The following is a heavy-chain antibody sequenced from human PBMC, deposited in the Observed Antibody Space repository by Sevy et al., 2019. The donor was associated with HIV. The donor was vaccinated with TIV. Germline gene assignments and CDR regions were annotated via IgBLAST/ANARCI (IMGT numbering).Heavy chain of an antibody. Sequence: GGSLRISCAASGFTFSSYTMNWVRQAPGKGLEWVSSISSSSSYIYYADSVKGRFTISRDNAKNSLYLQMNSLRAEDTAVYYCASGYFYDSSEYKWGQGTLVTVSS. J-gene: IGHJ4*02. V-gene: IGHV3-21*01. CDR2: ISSSSSYI. D-gene: IGHD3-22*01. CDR3: ASGYFYDSSEYK. CDR1: GFTFSSYT.